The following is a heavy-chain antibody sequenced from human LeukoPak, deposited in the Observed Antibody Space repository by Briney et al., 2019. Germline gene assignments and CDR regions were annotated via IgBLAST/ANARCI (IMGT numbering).Heavy chain of an antibody. Sequence: GSLRLSCAASGFTLSNSVMGWVRQAPGEGLEWVSAIGGSGDSTYYTDSVTGRFTISRDNSKNTLYLQMNSLRAEDTALYYCAKLPTGYPNWFDPWGQGTLVTVSS. CDR2: IGGSGDST. CDR1: GFTLSNSV. J-gene: IGHJ5*02. CDR3: AKLPTGYPNWFDP. V-gene: IGHV3-23*01. D-gene: IGHD3-9*01.